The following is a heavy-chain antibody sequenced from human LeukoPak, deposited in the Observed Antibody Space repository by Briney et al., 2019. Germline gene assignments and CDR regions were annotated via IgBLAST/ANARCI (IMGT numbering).Heavy chain of an antibody. V-gene: IGHV3-53*05. Sequence: GGSLRLSCAASGFAVNSNYMSWVRQTPGKGLEWVSVIYSGGSTFYADSVRGRFTISRDNAKNTLYLQMNSLRAEDTAVYYCAKDLESSSWYYFDYWGQGTLVTVSS. J-gene: IGHJ4*02. CDR1: GFAVNSNY. CDR2: IYSGGST. D-gene: IGHD6-13*01. CDR3: AKDLESSSWYYFDY.